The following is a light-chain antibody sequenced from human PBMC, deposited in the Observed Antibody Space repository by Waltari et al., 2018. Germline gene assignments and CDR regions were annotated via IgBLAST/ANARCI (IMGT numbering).Light chain of an antibody. J-gene: IGKJ5*01. Sequence: DIQMTQSPSSLSASVGDRVTITCRAGQRISNYLNWYQHTPGKAPKLLIYDESNLQSGVPSRFSGSGSGTDFTLTISSLQPEDFATYYCQQSYSTLITFGQGTRLEIK. CDR3: QQSYSTLIT. V-gene: IGKV1-39*01. CDR2: DES. CDR1: QRISNY.